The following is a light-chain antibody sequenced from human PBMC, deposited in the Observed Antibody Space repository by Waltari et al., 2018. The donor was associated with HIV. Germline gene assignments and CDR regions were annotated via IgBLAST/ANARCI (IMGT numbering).Light chain of an antibody. V-gene: IGLV2-11*01. CDR3: CSYAGSYTR. J-gene: IGLJ2*01. CDR1: SSDVGGYNY. CDR2: VVS. Sequence: QSALTPPPSVSGSPGHSVPFSCTGTSSDVGGYNYVSWYQQHPGKAPKLMIYVVSKRPSGVPHRFSGSKSGNTAPLTISGLQAEDEADYYCCSYAGSYTRFGGGTKLTVL.